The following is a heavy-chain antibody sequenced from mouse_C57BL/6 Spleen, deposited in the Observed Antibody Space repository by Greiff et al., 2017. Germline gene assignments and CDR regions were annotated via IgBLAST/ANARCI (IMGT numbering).Heavy chain of an antibody. J-gene: IGHJ2*01. V-gene: IGHV1-55*01. D-gene: IGHD1-1*01. CDR2: IYPGSGST. CDR3: ARKEGYYYGSSSYFDY. CDR1: GYTFTSYW. Sequence: QVQLQQPGAELVKPGASVKMSCKASGYTFTSYWITWVKQRPGQGLEWIGDIYPGSGSTNYNEKFKSKATLTVDTSSSTAYMQLSSLTSEDSAVYYCARKEGYYYGSSSYFDYWGQGATLTVSS.